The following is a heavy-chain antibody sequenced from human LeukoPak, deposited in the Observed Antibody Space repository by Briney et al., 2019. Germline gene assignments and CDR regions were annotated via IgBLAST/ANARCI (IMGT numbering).Heavy chain of an antibody. D-gene: IGHD3-3*01. CDR1: GGSISSGGYY. V-gene: IGHV4-31*03. Sequence: SETLSLTCTVSGGSISSGGYYWSWIRQHPGKGLEWIGYIYYSGSTYYNPSLKSRVTISVDTSKNQFSLKLSSVTAADTAVYYCAGEKYYDFWSGYYYWGQGTLVTISS. J-gene: IGHJ4*02. CDR3: AGEKYYDFWSGYYY. CDR2: IYYSGST.